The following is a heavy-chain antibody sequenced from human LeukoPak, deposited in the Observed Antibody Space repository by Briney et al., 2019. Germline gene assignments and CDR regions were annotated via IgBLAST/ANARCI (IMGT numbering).Heavy chain of an antibody. D-gene: IGHD1-26*01. CDR2: ISYDGSNK. CDR1: GFSFSNYG. CDR3: ASLWELLDY. V-gene: IGHV3-30*03. Sequence: GGSLRLSCAASGFSFSNYGMHWVRQAPGKGLEWVAVISYDGSNKYYADSVKGRFTISRDNSKNTLYLQMNSLRAEDTAVYYCASLWELLDYWGQGTLVTVSS. J-gene: IGHJ4*02.